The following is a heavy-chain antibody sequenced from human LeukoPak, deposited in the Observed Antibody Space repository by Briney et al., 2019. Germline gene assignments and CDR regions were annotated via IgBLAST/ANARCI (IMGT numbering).Heavy chain of an antibody. CDR1: GDSVTTASYY. CDR2: IYFSGNT. J-gene: IGHJ4*02. Sequence: SETLSLTCSVSGDSVTTASYYWGWIRQPPGRGLEWIGSIYFSGNTYYNWSLKSRVAISIDTSKNQFSLNLTSVTASDTAVYYCARQGRYYYDSTKFTFDYWGQGTLVSVSS. V-gene: IGHV4-39*01. D-gene: IGHD3-22*01. CDR3: ARQGRYYYDSTKFTFDY.